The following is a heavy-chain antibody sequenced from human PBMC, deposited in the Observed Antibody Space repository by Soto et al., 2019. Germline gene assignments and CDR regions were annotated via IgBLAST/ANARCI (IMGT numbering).Heavy chain of an antibody. CDR2: IYYSGST. CDR1: GGSISSSSYY. J-gene: IGHJ4*02. CDR3: SRSGSSYFDY. V-gene: IGHV4-39*01. Sequence: QLQLQESGPGLVKPSETLSLTCTVSGGSISSSSYYWGWIRQPPGKGLEWIGSIYYSGSTYYNPSLKTRVTISVDTSKNQFSLKLRSVTAADTAVYYCSRSGSSYFDYWGQGTLVTVSS. D-gene: IGHD3-10*01.